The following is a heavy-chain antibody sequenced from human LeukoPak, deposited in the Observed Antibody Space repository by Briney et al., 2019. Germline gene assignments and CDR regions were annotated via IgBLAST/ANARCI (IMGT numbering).Heavy chain of an antibody. CDR2: IYTSGST. J-gene: IGHJ6*04. D-gene: IGHD3-3*01. CDR3: ARDESLQDDFWSGWDV. Sequence: SETLSLTCTVSGGSISSGSYYWSWMRQPAGKGLEWIGRIYTSGSTNSNPSLKSRVTVSIDTSKNQFSLKLSSVTAADTAVYYCARDESLQDDFWSGWDVWGKGTTVTVSS. CDR1: GGSISSGSYY. V-gene: IGHV4-61*02.